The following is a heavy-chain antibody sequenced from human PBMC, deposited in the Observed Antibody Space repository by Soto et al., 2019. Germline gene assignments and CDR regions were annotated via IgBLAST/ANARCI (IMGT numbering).Heavy chain of an antibody. CDR3: ARGLILWFGEFSRRGGHYYYMDV. D-gene: IGHD3-10*01. V-gene: IGHV4-34*01. Sequence: QVQLQQWGAGLLKPSETLSLTCAVYGGSFSGYQWTWIRQTPGKRLEWIGEINDSGNINYNPSLKSPVSILVDTPKKQISLKLSSVTTADTALYYCARGLILWFGEFSRRGGHYYYMDVCGKGTTVTVSS. CDR2: INDSGNI. CDR1: GGSFSGYQ. J-gene: IGHJ6*03.